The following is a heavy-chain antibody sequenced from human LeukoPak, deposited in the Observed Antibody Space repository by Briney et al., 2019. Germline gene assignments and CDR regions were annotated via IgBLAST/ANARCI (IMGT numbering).Heavy chain of an antibody. V-gene: IGHV5-51*01. CDR1: GYSFNSYW. J-gene: IGHJ6*03. CDR3: ARHAPILWLGGRVDYYYYMDV. D-gene: IGHD3-10*01. CDR2: IYPGDSDT. Sequence: GESLKISCKGSGYSFNSYWIGWVRQMPGKGLEWMGIIYPGDSDTRYSPSFQGQVTISADKSISTAYLQWSSLKASDTAMYYCARHAPILWLGGRVDYYYYMDVWGKGTTVTVSS.